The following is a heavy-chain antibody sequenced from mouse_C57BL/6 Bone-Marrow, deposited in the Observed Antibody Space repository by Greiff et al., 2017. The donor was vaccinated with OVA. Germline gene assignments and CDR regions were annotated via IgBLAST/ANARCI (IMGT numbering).Heavy chain of an antibody. CDR3: ARDETGRGDY. V-gene: IGHV1-58*01. Sequence: EVQLQQSGAELVRPGSSVKMSCKTSGYTFTSYGINWVKQRPGQGLEWIGYIYPGSGYTDYNEKFKGKATLTSDTSSSTAYMQLSSLTSEDSAVYFCARDETGRGDYWGQGTSVTVSS. CDR1: GYTFTSYG. J-gene: IGHJ4*01. CDR2: IYPGSGYT.